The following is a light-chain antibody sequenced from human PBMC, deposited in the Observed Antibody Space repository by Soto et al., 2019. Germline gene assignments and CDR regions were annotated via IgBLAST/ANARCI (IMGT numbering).Light chain of an antibody. Sequence: QSALTQPASVSGSPGQSITISCAGTSSDIGAYNSVSWYQQHPGKAPKLMIYAVTNRPSGVSSRFSGSKSGNTASLTISGLQAEDDSDYYCSSYTTRSTVIFGGGTKVTVL. CDR2: AVT. V-gene: IGLV2-14*03. J-gene: IGLJ2*01. CDR3: SSYTTRSTVI. CDR1: SSDIGAYNS.